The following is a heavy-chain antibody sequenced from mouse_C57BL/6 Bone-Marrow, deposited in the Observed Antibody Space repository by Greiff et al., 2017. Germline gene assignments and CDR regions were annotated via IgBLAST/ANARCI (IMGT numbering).Heavy chain of an antibody. CDR1: GYTFTSYS. Sequence: VQLQQSGAELARPGASVKLSCKASGYTFTSYSISWVKQRTGQGLEWIGEIYPRSGNTYYNEKFKGKATLTADKSSSTAYMELRSLTSEDSAVYFCARRTYHRGFAYWGQGTLVTVSA. CDR2: IYPRSGNT. J-gene: IGHJ3*01. V-gene: IGHV1-81*01. D-gene: IGHD2-12*01. CDR3: ARRTYHRGFAY.